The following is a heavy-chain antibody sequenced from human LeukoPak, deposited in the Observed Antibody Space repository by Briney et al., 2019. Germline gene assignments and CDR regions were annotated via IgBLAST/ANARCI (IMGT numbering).Heavy chain of an antibody. CDR3: AKDLGRAVNQYAIAYFRH. D-gene: IGHD7-27*01. J-gene: IGHJ1*01. CDR1: RFSFTNYA. Sequence: GGSLKLSCAASRFSFTNYAMTWVRQPPGKGLEWVSSLSGGGTTYYADSVKGRFTISRDISNNTLYLQMNSLRADDTAVYYCAKDLGRAVNQYAIAYFRHWGQGTLVTVSS. V-gene: IGHV3-23*01. CDR2: LSGGGTT.